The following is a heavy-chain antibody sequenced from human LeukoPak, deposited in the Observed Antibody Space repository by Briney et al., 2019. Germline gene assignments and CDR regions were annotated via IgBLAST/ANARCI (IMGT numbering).Heavy chain of an antibody. V-gene: IGHV3-15*01. J-gene: IGHJ4*02. CDR2: IKSKTDVGTR. D-gene: IGHD3/OR15-3a*01. Sequence: PEGSLTLSCAASGFTFSDAWMSWVRQAPGKGLEWVGRIKSKTDVGTRDFAALVKGRFIISRDDSKNTVYLQMASLKTEDTAVYYCAAGTGRSDFDYWGQGTLVTVSS. CDR1: GFTFSDAW. CDR3: AAGTGRSDFDY.